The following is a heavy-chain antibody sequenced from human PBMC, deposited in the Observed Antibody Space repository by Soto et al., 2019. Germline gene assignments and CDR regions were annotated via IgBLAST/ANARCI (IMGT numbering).Heavy chain of an antibody. CDR3: ARTLYGDNVDY. D-gene: IGHD4-17*01. Sequence: QVQLVQSGAEVKKPGASVKVSCKASGYTFTSYDINWVRQATGQGLEWMGWMNPNSGNTGYAQQLQGRTTIARNTSISTAYMQLSSLRSEDTAVYYCARTLYGDNVDYWGQGTLVTVSS. CDR1: GYTFTSYD. J-gene: IGHJ4*02. CDR2: MNPNSGNT. V-gene: IGHV1-8*01.